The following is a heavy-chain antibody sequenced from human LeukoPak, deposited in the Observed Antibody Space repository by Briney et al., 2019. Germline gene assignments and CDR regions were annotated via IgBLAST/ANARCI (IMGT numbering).Heavy chain of an antibody. Sequence: PSETLSLTCTVSGGPISSYYWSWIRQPPGKGLEWIGYIYYSGSTNYNPSLKSRVTISVDTSKNQFSLKLSSVTAADTAVYYCARHGYSSGWYVPTWFDPWGQGTLVTVSS. J-gene: IGHJ5*02. V-gene: IGHV4-59*08. CDR1: GGPISSYY. CDR3: ARHGYSSGWYVPTWFDP. CDR2: IYYSGST. D-gene: IGHD6-19*01.